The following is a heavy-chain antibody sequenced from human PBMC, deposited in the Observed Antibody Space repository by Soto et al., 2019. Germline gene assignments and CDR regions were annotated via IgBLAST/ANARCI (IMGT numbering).Heavy chain of an antibody. CDR3: ARLMGIAAAGDY. CDR2: INAGNGNT. J-gene: IGHJ4*02. CDR1: GYTFTSYA. D-gene: IGHD6-13*01. Sequence: ASVKVSCKASGYTFTSYAMHWVRQAPGQRLEWMGWINAGNGNTKYSQKFQGRVTITRDTSASTAYMELSSLRSEDTAVYYCARLMGIAAAGDYWGQGTLVTVSS. V-gene: IGHV1-3*01.